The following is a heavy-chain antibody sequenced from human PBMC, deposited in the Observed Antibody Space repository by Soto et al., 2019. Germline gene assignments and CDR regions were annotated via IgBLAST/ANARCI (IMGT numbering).Heavy chain of an antibody. CDR1: GYTFTSYY. J-gene: IGHJ6*03. V-gene: IGHV1-8*01. CDR3: ARGPPYNWNDGYYYYMDV. D-gene: IGHD1-1*01. Sequence: ASVKVSCKASGYTFTSYYINWVRQATGQGLEWMGWMNPNSGNTGYAQKFQGRVTMTRNTSISTAYMELSSLRSEDTAVYYCARGPPYNWNDGYYYYMDVWGKGTTVTVSS. CDR2: MNPNSGNT.